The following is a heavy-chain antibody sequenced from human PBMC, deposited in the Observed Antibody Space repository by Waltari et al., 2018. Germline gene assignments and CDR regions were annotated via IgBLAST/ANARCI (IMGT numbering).Heavy chain of an antibody. CDR3: ASQHRKVVYARTYDWYFDL. J-gene: IGHJ2*01. CDR1: GYTFTSYG. Sequence: QVQLVQSGAEVKKPGASVKVSCKASGYTFTSYGISWVRQAPGQGLEWMGWISAYNGNTNYAQKRQGRVTMTTDTSTSTAYMELRSLRSDDTAVYYCASQHRKVVYARTYDWYFDLWGRGTLVIVSS. CDR2: ISAYNGNT. V-gene: IGHV1-18*01. D-gene: IGHD2-8*02.